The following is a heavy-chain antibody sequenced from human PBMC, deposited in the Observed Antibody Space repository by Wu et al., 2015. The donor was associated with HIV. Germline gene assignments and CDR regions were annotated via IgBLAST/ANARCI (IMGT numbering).Heavy chain of an antibody. V-gene: IGHV1-2*02. J-gene: IGHJ4*02. CDR3: ASGIQAGGANY. Sequence: HVQMEQSGAVVRKPGASVRVPCKVSGNSLKKLSIHWVRQAPGQGLEWMGRLTPNTGATDFAQQFQGRVTVTRDTSLSTAYMDLSSLRPDDTATYYCASGIQAGGANYWGQGTLVTVS. D-gene: IGHD2-21*01. CDR1: GNSLKKLS. CDR2: LTPNTGAT.